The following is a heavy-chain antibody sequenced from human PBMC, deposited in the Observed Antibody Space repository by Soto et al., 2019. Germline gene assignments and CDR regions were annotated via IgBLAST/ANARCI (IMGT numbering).Heavy chain of an antibody. D-gene: IGHD6-19*01. V-gene: IGHV1-69*06. Sequence: AASVKVSCKASGGTFSSYAISWVRQAPGQGLEWMGGIIPIFGTANYAQKFQGRVTVTADKSTSTAYMELSSLRSEDTAVYYCARALTVAVDAFDIWGQGTMVTVSS. CDR2: IIPIFGTA. CDR3: ARALTVAVDAFDI. CDR1: GGTFSSYA. J-gene: IGHJ3*02.